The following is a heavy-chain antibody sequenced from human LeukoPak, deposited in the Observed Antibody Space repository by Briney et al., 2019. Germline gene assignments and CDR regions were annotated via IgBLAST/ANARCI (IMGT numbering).Heavy chain of an antibody. D-gene: IGHD1-26*01. J-gene: IGHJ4*02. CDR3: VRDSRGDYYLDY. Sequence: ASVKVSCKASGYSLTAYYMHWVRQAPGQGLEWMGWINPNTGGTKYAQKFQGRVTITRDSSISTAYMEVSRLTSDDTAMYYCVRDSRGDYYLDYWGQGTLVTVSS. CDR2: INPNTGGT. CDR1: GYSLTAYY. V-gene: IGHV1-2*02.